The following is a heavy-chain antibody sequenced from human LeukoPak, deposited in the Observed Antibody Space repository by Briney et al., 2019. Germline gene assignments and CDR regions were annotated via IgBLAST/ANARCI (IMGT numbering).Heavy chain of an antibody. CDR2: IYYSGST. J-gene: IGHJ4*02. CDR1: GGSISSYY. V-gene: IGHV4-59*01. Sequence: SETLSLTCTVSGGSISSYYWSWIRQPPGKGLEWIGYIYYSGSTNYNPSPKSRVTISVDTSKNQFSLKLSSVTAADTAVYYCAGGYYSSSDYFDYWGQGTLVTVSS. CDR3: AGGYYSSSDYFDY. D-gene: IGHD6-6*01.